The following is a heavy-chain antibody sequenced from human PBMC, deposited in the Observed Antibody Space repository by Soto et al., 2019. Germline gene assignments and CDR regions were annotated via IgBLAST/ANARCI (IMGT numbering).Heavy chain of an antibody. D-gene: IGHD6-13*01. CDR1: GGTFSTYT. CDR3: TLGSWSAETFDI. Sequence: QVQLVQSGGEVKKPGSSVKVSCKASGGTFSTYTIIWVRQAPGQGLEWMGRILPMLDITNSAQRFQGRVTITADKSTSTAYLELSSLISEDTAVYYCTLGSWSAETFDIWGRGTMVTVSS. J-gene: IGHJ3*02. V-gene: IGHV1-69*02. CDR2: ILPMLDIT.